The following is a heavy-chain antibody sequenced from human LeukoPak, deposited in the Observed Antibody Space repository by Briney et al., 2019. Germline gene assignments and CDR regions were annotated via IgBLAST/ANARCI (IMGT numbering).Heavy chain of an antibody. V-gene: IGHV3-23*01. CDR2: ISGSGGST. Sequence: GGSLRLSCAASGFTFSSYAMSWVRQAPGKGLEWVSAISGSGGSTYYADSVKGRFTISRDNSKNTLYLQMNSLRAEDTAVYYCARDRTAYSNYLYGMDVWGQGTTVTVSS. J-gene: IGHJ6*02. D-gene: IGHD4-11*01. CDR3: ARDRTAYSNYLYGMDV. CDR1: GFTFSSYA.